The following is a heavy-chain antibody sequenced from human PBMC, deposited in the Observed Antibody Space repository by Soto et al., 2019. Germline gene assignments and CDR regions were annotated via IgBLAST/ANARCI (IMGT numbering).Heavy chain of an antibody. CDR2: IWYDGSNK. CDR3: ARDQHHIVGATKGYQGIGDY. Sequence: QVQLVESGGGVVQPGRSLRLSCAASGFTFSSYGMHWVRQAPGKGLEWVAVIWYDGSNKYYADSVKGRFTISRDNSKNTLYLQMNSLRAEDTAVYYCARDQHHIVGATKGYQGIGDYWGQGTLVTVSS. J-gene: IGHJ4*02. CDR1: GFTFSSYG. D-gene: IGHD1-26*01. V-gene: IGHV3-33*01.